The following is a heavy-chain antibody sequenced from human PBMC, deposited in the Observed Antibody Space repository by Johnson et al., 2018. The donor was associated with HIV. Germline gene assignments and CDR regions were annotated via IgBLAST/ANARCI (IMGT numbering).Heavy chain of an antibody. V-gene: IGHV3-66*04. CDR2: IYSGGRT. J-gene: IGHJ3*02. CDR3: AKPPLITMIVVVADGANAFDI. D-gene: IGHD3-22*01. CDR1: GFTVSSNY. Sequence: MQLVESGGGLVQPGGYLRLSCAASGFTVSSNYMSWVRQAPGKGLEWVSIIYSGGRTYYADSVTGRFTISRDNSKNTLYLQMNSLRAEDTAVYYCAKPPLITMIVVVADGANAFDIWGQGTMVTVSS.